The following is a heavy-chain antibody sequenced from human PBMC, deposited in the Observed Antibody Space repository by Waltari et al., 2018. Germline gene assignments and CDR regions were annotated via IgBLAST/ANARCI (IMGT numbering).Heavy chain of an antibody. CDR2: IRYDGSNK. V-gene: IGHV3-30*02. Sequence: QVQLVEPGGGVVQPGGSLRLSCAASGFTFSSYGLHGARQAPGKGLEWVAFIRYDGSNKYYADSVKGRFTISRDNSKNTLYLQMNSLRAEDTAVYYCAKDWGAARYFDYWGQGTLVTVSS. J-gene: IGHJ4*02. D-gene: IGHD6-6*01. CDR3: AKDWGAARYFDY. CDR1: GFTFSSYG.